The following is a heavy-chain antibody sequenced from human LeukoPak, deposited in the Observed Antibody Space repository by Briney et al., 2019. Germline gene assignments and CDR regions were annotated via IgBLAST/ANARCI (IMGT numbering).Heavy chain of an antibody. J-gene: IGHJ4*02. V-gene: IGHV1-2*02. CDR2: INPNSGGT. Sequence: GASVKVSCKASGYTFTGYYMHWVRQAPGQGLEWMGWINPNSGGTNYAQKFQGRVTMTRDTSISTAYMELSRLRSDDTAVYYCAGGLPYCGGDCYYDYWGQGTLVTVSS. CDR3: AGGLPYCGGDCYYDY. CDR1: GYTFTGYY. D-gene: IGHD2-21*01.